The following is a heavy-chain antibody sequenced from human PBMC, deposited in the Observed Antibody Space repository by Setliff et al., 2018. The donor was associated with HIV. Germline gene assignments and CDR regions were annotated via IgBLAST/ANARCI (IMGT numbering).Heavy chain of an antibody. D-gene: IGHD1-26*01. J-gene: IGHJ4*02. CDR2: MSYTWST. Sequence: PSETLSLTCALYGGSFSGYYWTWIRQPPGKGLEWIGSMSYTWSTSYNTSVKSRVTISVDTSKNRFSLKLSSATAADTAVYYCARRWRNSGSYRVFDYWGQGTLVTVSS. CDR3: ARRWRNSGSYRVFDY. CDR1: GGSFSGYY. V-gene: IGHV4-34*01.